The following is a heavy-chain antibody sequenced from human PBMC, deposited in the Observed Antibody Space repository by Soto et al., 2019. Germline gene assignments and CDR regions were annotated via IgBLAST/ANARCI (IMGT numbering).Heavy chain of an antibody. J-gene: IGHJ4*02. V-gene: IGHV3-23*01. D-gene: IGHD3-3*01. CDR1: GFTFSSYA. Sequence: GGALRLSCAASGFTFSSYAMSWVRQAPGKGLEWVSAISGSGGSTYYADSVKGRFTISRDNSKNTLYLQMNSLRAEDTAVYYCAKDITIFGVVIMGAYDYWGQGTLVTVSS. CDR2: ISGSGGST. CDR3: AKDITIFGVVIMGAYDY.